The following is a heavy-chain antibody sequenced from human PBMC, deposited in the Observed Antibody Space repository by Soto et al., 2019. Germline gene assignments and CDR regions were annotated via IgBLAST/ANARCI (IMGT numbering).Heavy chain of an antibody. J-gene: IGHJ6*02. V-gene: IGHV4-59*01. CDR1: GGSISSYY. D-gene: IGHD2-2*02. CDR3: ARVALICYTNYYYYYGMDV. Sequence: PSETLSLTCTVSGGSISSYYWSWIRQPPGKGLQWIGYIYYSGSTNYNPSLKSRVTISVDTSKNQFSLKLSSVTAADTAVYYCARVALICYTNYYYYYGMDVWGQGTTVTVSS. CDR2: IYYSGST.